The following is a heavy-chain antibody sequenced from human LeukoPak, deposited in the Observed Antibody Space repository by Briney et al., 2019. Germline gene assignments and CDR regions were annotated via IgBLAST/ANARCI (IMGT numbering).Heavy chain of an antibody. CDR2: MNPNSGNT. CDR1: GYTFTSYY. V-gene: IGHV1-8*02. D-gene: IGHD1-26*01. CDR3: ARGLGSGSIPPYYYYGMDV. Sequence: ASVKVSCKASGYTFTSYYMHWVRQATGQGLEWMGWMNPNSGNTGYAQKFQGRVTMTRNTSISTAYMELSSLRSEDTAVYYCARGLGSGSIPPYYYYGMDVWGQGTTVTVSS. J-gene: IGHJ6*02.